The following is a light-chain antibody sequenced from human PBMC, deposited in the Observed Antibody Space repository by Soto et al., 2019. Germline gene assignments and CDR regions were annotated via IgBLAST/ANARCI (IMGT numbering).Light chain of an antibody. CDR2: EVS. CDR1: QSLLHIAGQTH. Sequence: DVVMTQAPLSLSVTPGQPASISCRSSQSLLHIAGQTHLFWYLQKPGQSPQLLIYEVSNRFSGVPDRVSGSGSGTDFTLTISRVEAEDVGRYSCLQSTHLPPTFGQGTRLEVK. J-gene: IGKJ5*01. V-gene: IGKV2D-29*02. CDR3: LQSTHLPPT.